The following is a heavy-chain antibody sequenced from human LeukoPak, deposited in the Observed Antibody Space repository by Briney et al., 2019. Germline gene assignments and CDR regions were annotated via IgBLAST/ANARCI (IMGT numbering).Heavy chain of an antibody. CDR1: GFTVSSNY. J-gene: IGHJ3*02. D-gene: IGHD3-22*01. V-gene: IGHV3-53*01. Sequence: GGSLRLSCAASGFTVSSNYMSWVRQAPGKGLEWVSVIYSGGSTYYADSVKGRFTISRDNSKNTLYLQMNSLRAEDTAVYYCARDYYDSSGYDAFDIWGQGTTVTVSS. CDR3: ARDYYDSSGYDAFDI. CDR2: IYSGGST.